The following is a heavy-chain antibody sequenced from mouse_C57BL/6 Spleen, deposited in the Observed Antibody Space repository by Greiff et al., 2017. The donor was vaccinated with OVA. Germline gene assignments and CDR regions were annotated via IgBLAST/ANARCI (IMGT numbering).Heavy chain of an antibody. CDR3: ARSGYYGSSYWYFDV. Sequence: QVQLQQSGPELVKPGASVKLSCKASGYAFSSSWMNWVKQRPGKGLEWIGRIYPGDGDTHYNGTFKGKATLTADKSSSTAYMQLSSLTSEDSAVYFCARSGYYGSSYWYFDVGGTGTTVTVSS. D-gene: IGHD1-1*01. CDR1: GYAFSSSW. J-gene: IGHJ1*03. V-gene: IGHV1-82*01. CDR2: IYPGDGDT.